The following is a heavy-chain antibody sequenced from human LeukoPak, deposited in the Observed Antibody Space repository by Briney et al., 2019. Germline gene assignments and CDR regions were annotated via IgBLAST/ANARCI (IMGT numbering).Heavy chain of an antibody. Sequence: PGGSLRLSCAVSGFTFDSSGIHWVRQAPGKGLEWVSFMSYDGSQKYYATSVKGRFTISRDNLENTVYLQMNSLRLEDTAVYYCAKLAGAQLFYGDWFDPWGQGTLVTVSS. CDR3: AKLAGAQLFYGDWFDP. V-gene: IGHV3-30*19. J-gene: IGHJ5*02. CDR1: GFTFDSSG. D-gene: IGHD6-13*01. CDR2: MSYDGSQK.